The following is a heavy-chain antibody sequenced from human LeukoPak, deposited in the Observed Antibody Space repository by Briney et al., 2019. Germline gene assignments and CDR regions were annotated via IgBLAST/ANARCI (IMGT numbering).Heavy chain of an antibody. V-gene: IGHV6-1*01. Sequence: SQTLSLTCAISGDSVSSNSAAWNWIRQSPSRGLEWLGRTYYRSKWYNDYAVSVKSRITINPDTSKNQFSLQLNPVTPEDTAVYYCARLDRYCTNGVCYPDYWGQGTLVTVSS. CDR3: ARLDRYCTNGVCYPDY. D-gene: IGHD2-8*01. CDR2: TYYRSKWYN. J-gene: IGHJ4*02. CDR1: GDSVSSNSAA.